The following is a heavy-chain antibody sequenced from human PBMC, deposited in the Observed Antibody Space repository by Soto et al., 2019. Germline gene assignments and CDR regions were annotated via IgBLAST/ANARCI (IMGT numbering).Heavy chain of an antibody. CDR3: PREKGDSSSYYPTYGMDV. V-gene: IGHV3-30-3*01. J-gene: IGHJ6*02. CDR2: ISYDGSNK. CDR1: GFTFSSYA. D-gene: IGHD3-22*01. Sequence: QVQLVESGGGVVQPGRSLRLSCAASGFTFSSYAMHWVRQAPGKGLEWVAVISYDGSNKYYAYSVKGRFTISRDNSKNTLYLQMNSLRPEDTAVYYCPREKGDSSSYYPTYGMDVWGQGTTVTVSS.